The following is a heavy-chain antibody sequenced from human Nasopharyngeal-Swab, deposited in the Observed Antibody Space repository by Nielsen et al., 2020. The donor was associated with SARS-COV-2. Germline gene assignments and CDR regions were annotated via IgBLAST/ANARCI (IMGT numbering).Heavy chain of an antibody. CDR3: ARAIVGPRFYAFVI. CDR2: ISFDGSNK. D-gene: IGHD1-26*01. CDR1: GFTFSSYG. Sequence: GESLKISCAASGFTFSSYGMHWVRQAPGKGLEWVAVISFDGSNKYYADSVKGRFTISRDNSKNTLYLQMNSLRAEDTAVYYCARAIVGPRFYAFVIWGQGTMVTVSS. V-gene: IGHV3-30*03. J-gene: IGHJ3*02.